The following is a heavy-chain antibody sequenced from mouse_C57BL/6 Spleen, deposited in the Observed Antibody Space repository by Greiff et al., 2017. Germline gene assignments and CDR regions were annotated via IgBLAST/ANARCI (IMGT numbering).Heavy chain of an antibody. CDR1: GYTFTSYW. CDR2: IHPNSGST. V-gene: IGHV1-64*01. D-gene: IGHD2-2*01. J-gene: IGHJ3*01. Sequence: QVQLQQPGAELVKPGASVKLSCKASGYTFTSYWMHWVKQRPGQGLEWIGMIHPNSGSTNYNEKFKSKATLTVDKSSSTAYMQLSSLTSEDSAVYYCARRASMVTDWFAYWGQGTLVTVSA. CDR3: ARRASMVTDWFAY.